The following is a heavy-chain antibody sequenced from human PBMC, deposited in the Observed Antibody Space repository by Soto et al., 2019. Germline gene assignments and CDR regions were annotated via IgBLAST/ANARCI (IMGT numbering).Heavy chain of an antibody. V-gene: IGHV1-69*01. CDR3: ASGASRWYPYFVDS. CDR1: EGTFNSYA. J-gene: IGHJ4*02. D-gene: IGHD6-13*01. CDR2: IIPYYNTL. Sequence: QAQVVQSGAEVRKPGSSVKLSCKASEGTFNSYAIAWVRQAPGQGLEWMGGIIPYYNTLNYAQKFQDRDTMTADDSTNTGYMELSSLRSDDTAVYFCASGASRWYPYFVDSWAQGTLVTVSS.